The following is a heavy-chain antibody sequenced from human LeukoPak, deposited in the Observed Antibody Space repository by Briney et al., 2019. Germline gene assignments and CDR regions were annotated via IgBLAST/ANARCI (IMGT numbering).Heavy chain of an antibody. CDR2: IYYSGST. D-gene: IGHD1-26*01. Sequence: SETLSLTCTVSGGSISSSSYYWGWIRQPPGKGLEWIGSIYYSGSTYYNPSLKSRVTISVDTSKNQFSLKLSSVTAADTAVYYCAREGVGAPLDYWGQGTLVTVSS. CDR3: AREGVGAPLDY. CDR1: GGSISSSSYY. V-gene: IGHV4-39*07. J-gene: IGHJ4*02.